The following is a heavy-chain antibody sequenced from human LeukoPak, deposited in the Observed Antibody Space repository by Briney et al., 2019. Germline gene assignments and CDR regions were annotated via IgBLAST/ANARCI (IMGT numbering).Heavy chain of an antibody. D-gene: IGHD3-3*01. J-gene: IGHJ3*02. CDR1: GGSISSSSYY. CDR3: ARPAFFGPDAFDI. Sequence: TSETPSLTCTVSGGSISSSSYYWGWIRQPPGKGLEWIGSIYYSGSTYYNPSLKSRVTISVDTSKNQFSLKLSSVTAADTAVYYCARPAFFGPDAFDIWGQGTMVTVSS. V-gene: IGHV4-39*01. CDR2: IYYSGST.